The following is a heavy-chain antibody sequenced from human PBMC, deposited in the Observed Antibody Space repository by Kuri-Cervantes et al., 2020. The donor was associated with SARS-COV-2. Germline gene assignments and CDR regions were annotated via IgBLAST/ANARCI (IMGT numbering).Heavy chain of an antibody. V-gene: IGHV4-30-2*01. D-gene: IGHD3-3*01. CDR3: ARSGDFWSSYYYMDV. CDR1: GDSITNGVYY. Sequence: LRLSCSVSGDSITNGVYYWSWIRQPPGKGLEWIGYIHHRGTTYATLTSRVSMSIDRSKNQFSLKLSSVTAADTAVYYCARSGDFWSSYYYMDVWGKGTTVTVSS. CDR2: IHHRGTT. J-gene: IGHJ6*03.